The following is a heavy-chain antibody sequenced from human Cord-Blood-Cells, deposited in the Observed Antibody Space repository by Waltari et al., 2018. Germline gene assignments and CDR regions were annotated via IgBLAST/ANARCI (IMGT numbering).Heavy chain of an antibody. D-gene: IGHD6-13*01. CDR1: GGSISSSSSS. CDR2: IYYSGST. CDR3: ARAGYSSSYYYYGMDV. Sequence: QLQLQESGPGLVKPSEHLPLTCPVAGGSISSSSSSRGWIRQPPGKGPEWIGSIYYSGSTYYNPSLKSRVTISVDTSKNQFSLKLSSVTAADTAVYYCARAGYSSSYYYYGMDVWGQGTTVTVSS. J-gene: IGHJ6*02. V-gene: IGHV4-39*01.